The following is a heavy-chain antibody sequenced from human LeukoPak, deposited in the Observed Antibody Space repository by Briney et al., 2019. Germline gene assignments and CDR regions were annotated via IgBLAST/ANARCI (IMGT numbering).Heavy chain of an antibody. Sequence: ASVKVSCKASGGTFSRYAISWVRQAPGQGLEWMGGIIPIFGTANYAQMFRGRVTITADESTSTAYMELSSLRSEDTAVYYCARVEMATIGLFDYWGQGTLVTVSS. D-gene: IGHD5-24*01. CDR3: ARVEMATIGLFDY. CDR2: IIPIFGTA. CDR1: GGTFSRYA. J-gene: IGHJ4*02. V-gene: IGHV1-69*01.